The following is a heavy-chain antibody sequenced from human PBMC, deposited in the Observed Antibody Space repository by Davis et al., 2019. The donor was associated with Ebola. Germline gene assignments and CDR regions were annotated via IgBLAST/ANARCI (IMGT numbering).Heavy chain of an antibody. CDR2: ITNGGNTI. CDR3: TRDREGDY. Sequence: GGSLRLSCTASGFSFSIYTMNWVRQAPGKGPEWISYITNGGNTIYYADSVKGRFTISRDNAKNSLFLQMNSLRDEDTAVYYCTRDREGDYWGRGTLVTVSS. D-gene: IGHD1-26*01. J-gene: IGHJ4*01. V-gene: IGHV3-48*02. CDR1: GFSFSIYT.